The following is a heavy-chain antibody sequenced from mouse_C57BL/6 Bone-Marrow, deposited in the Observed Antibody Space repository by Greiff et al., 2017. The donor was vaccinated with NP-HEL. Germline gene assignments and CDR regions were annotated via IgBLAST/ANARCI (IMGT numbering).Heavy chain of an antibody. CDR2: IWTGGGT. D-gene: IGHD2-1*01. V-gene: IGHV2-9-1*01. J-gene: IGHJ4*01. CDR3: ASGVYYGSYAGAMDY. CDR1: GFSLTSYA. Sequence: QVQLKESGPGLVAPSQSLSITCTVSGFSLTSYAISWVRQPPGKGLEWLGVIWTGGGTNYNSALKSRLSISKDNSKSQVFLKMNSLQTDDTARYYCASGVYYGSYAGAMDYWGQGTSVTVSS.